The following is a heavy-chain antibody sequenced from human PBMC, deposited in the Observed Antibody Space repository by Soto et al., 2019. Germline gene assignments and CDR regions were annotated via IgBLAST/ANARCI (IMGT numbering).Heavy chain of an antibody. CDR1: GGSISSGGYY. CDR3: ARESCSSTSCYTYYYYMDV. D-gene: IGHD2-2*02. Sequence: QVQLQESGPGLVKPSQTLSLTCTVSGGSISSGGYYWSWIRQHPGKGLEWIGYIYYRGSPYYNPSLKSRVTISVDPSKNQFSLKLSSVTAADTAVYYCARESCSSTSCYTYYYYMDVWGKGTTVTVSS. CDR2: IYYRGSP. V-gene: IGHV4-31*03. J-gene: IGHJ6*03.